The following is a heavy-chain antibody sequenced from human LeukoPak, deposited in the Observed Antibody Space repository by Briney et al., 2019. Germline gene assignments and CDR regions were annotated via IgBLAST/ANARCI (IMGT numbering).Heavy chain of an antibody. Sequence: SETLSLTCTVSGASISSDSDYWSWIRQPGGKGLEWIGRIYSGSTDYNPSLRSRLTISVDTSKDQFSLKLSSVTAADTAVYYCARGRVSGTTLYFDYWGQGTLFTVSS. V-gene: IGHV4-61*02. CDR3: ARGRVSGTTLYFDY. CDR2: IYSGST. D-gene: IGHD1-1*01. CDR1: GASISSDSDY. J-gene: IGHJ4*02.